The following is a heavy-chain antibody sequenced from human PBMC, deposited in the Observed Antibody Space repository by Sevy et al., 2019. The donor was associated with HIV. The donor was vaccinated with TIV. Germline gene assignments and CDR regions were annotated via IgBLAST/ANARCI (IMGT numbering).Heavy chain of an antibody. CDR3: ARESITIRGNWFDP. D-gene: IGHD3-3*01. V-gene: IGHV1-2*02. CDR2: INPNSGGT. Sequence: ASVKVSCKASGYTFTGYYMHWVRQAPGQGLEWMGWINPNSGGTNYAKKFQGRVTMTRDTSIRTAYMGLRRLRSDETAVYYCARESITIRGNWFDPWGQGNLVTVS. J-gene: IGHJ5*02. CDR1: GYTFTGYY.